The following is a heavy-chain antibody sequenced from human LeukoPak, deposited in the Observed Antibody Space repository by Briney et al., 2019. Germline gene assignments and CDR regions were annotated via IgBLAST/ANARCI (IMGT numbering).Heavy chain of an antibody. J-gene: IGHJ6*03. CDR2: IIPLFRTP. CDR3: ARVDRSYFYLDV. CDR1: GGTSNTYT. V-gene: IGHV1-69*05. Sequence: SVKVSCKASGGTSNTYTITWVRQAPGQGLEWVGGIIPLFRTPNYAQKFQGRVTITTDESTSTAYMELSSLKSEDTAIYYCARVDRSYFYLDVWGKGTTVTVSS.